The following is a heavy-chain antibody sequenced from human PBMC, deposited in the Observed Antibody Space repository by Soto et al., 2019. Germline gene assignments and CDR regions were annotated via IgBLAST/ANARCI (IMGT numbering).Heavy chain of an antibody. V-gene: IGHV3-23*01. CDR1: GFTFTSYA. D-gene: IGHD5-18*01. CDR2: ISGRGAST. Sequence: GGSLRLSCAASGFTFTSYAMTWVRQAPGKGLEWLSTISGRGASTYDTDSVKGRFTISRDNSKNMLYLQLNSLRAEDTAVYYCAKAGRGHSYSYCYDCWGQGTLVTVSS. J-gene: IGHJ4*02. CDR3: AKAGRGHSYSYCYDC.